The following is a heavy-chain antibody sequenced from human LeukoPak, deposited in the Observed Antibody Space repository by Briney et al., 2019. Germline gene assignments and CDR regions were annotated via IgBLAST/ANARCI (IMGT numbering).Heavy chain of an antibody. CDR1: GGSISSGGYY. D-gene: IGHD2-2*01. CDR2: IYYSGST. CDR3: ARVGVPAATLDY. Sequence: SQTLSLTCTVSGGSISSGGYYWSWIRQHPGKGLEWIGYIYYSGSTYYNPSLKSRVTISVDTSKNQFSLKLSSVTAADTAVYYCARVGVPAATLDYWGQGTLVTVSS. J-gene: IGHJ4*02. V-gene: IGHV4-31*03.